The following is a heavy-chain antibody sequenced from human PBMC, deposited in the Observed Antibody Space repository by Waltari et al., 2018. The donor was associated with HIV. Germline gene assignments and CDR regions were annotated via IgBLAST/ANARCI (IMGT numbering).Heavy chain of an antibody. CDR2: ISSDGRNK. V-gene: IGHV3-30*18. CDR3: AKDMHDSSGYLFEY. CDR1: GFTFTSYG. J-gene: IGHJ4*02. D-gene: IGHD3-22*01. Sequence: QVQLLESGGGMVQPGRSLRISWAASGFTFTSYGMHGFRQVPGKGLEWVAIISSDGRNKYYADSVKGRFTISRDNSKNTLYLQMNSLRAEDTAMYYCAKDMHDSSGYLFEYWGQGTLVTVSS.